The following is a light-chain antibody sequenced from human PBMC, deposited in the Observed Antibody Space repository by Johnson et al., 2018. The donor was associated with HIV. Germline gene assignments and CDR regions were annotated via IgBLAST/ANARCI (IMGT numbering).Light chain of an antibody. CDR2: EDD. V-gene: IGLV1-51*02. CDR3: GTLDSNLIVGFG. CDR1: SSNIGKNH. J-gene: IGLJ1*01. Sequence: QSVLTQPPSVSAAPGQKVTISCSGSSSNIGKNHVSWYQQFPGTAPKLLVYEDDKRPSDIPDRFSGSKSGTSATLGITGLQPGDEPDYYCGTLDSNLIVGFGFGTGTTVTVL.